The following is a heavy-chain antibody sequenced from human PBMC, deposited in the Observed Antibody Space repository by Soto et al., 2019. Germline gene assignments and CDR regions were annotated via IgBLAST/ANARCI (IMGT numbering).Heavy chain of an antibody. CDR2: IIPILGIA. V-gene: IGHV1-69*02. D-gene: IGHD3-9*01. Sequence: SVKVSCKASGGTFSSYTISWVRQAPGQGLEWMGRIIPILGIANYAQKFQGRVTITADKSTSTAYMELSSLRSEDTAVYYCARGTYYDILMYYYYYGMDVWGQGTTVTVSS. CDR1: GGTFSSYT. J-gene: IGHJ6*02. CDR3: ARGTYYDILMYYYYYGMDV.